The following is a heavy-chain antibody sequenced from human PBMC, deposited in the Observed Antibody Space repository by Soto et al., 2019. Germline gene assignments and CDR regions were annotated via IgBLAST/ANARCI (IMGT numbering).Heavy chain of an antibody. J-gene: IGHJ4*02. CDR1: GFTFSSYA. D-gene: IGHD6-13*01. V-gene: IGHV3-30-3*01. CDR2: ISYDGSNK. Sequence: PGGSLRLSCAASGFTFSSYAMHWVRQAPGKGLEWVAVISYDGSNKYYADSVKGRFTISRDNSKNTLYLQMNSLRAEDTAVYYCARGDIPGYSSSCQDYWGQGTLVTVSS. CDR3: ARGDIPGYSSSCQDY.